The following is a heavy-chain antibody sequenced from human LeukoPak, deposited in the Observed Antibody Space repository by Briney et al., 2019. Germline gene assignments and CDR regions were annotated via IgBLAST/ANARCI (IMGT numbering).Heavy chain of an antibody. CDR2: ISGDSRFT. D-gene: IGHD3-22*01. CDR3: ARKLLHYARDGPSFDY. J-gene: IGHJ4*02. V-gene: IGHV3-23*01. CDR1: VFTFSIYA. Sequence: GGSLRLSCAASVFTFSIYAINCVRQAPAKGLEWVSAISGDSRFTYYTDSAKVRFTLSRDSSKYTSYLQLNIVLAQDTSVYYFARKLLHYARDGPSFDYWGQGTLVTVSS.